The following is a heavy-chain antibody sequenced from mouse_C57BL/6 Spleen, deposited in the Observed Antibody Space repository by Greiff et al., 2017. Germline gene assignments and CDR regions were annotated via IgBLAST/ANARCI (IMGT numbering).Heavy chain of an antibody. CDR2: ISYDGSN. V-gene: IGHV3-6*01. Sequence: EVKLMESGPGLVKPSQSLSLTCSVTGYSITSGYYWNWIRQFPGNKLEWMGYISYDGSNNYNPSLKNRSTITRDTSKNQFFLKLNSVTTEDTATYDCARWPGAEAMDYWGQGTSVTVSS. D-gene: IGHD4-1*01. CDR3: ARWPGAEAMDY. CDR1: GYSITSGYY. J-gene: IGHJ4*01.